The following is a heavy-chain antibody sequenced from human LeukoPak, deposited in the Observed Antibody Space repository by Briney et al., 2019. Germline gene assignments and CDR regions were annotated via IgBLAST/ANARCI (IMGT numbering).Heavy chain of an antibody. V-gene: IGHV3-23*01. CDR3: AKDKGDGYNFFDY. CDR1: GFIFSSYA. D-gene: IGHD5-24*01. Sequence: GGSLRLSCAASGFIFSSYAMSWVRQAPGKGLEWVSTISGSGDYTYYADSVKGRFTISRDNSKSTLHLQMNSLRTEDTALYYCAKDKGDGYNFFDYWGQGTLVTVSS. J-gene: IGHJ4*02. CDR2: ISGSGDYT.